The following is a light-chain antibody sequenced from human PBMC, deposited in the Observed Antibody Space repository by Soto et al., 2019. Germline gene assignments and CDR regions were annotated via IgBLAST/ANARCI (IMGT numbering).Light chain of an antibody. V-gene: IGKV1D-13*01. Sequence: AIQMTQSPSSLSASLGDRVTITCRASQGIRDDVGWYQQKPGKAPKLLIYDASSLESGVPSRFRGSGSGTEFTLTISNLQPDDVAPYFCQQYNNYPRTFGQGTKVDNK. J-gene: IGKJ1*01. CDR2: DAS. CDR1: QGIRDD. CDR3: QQYNNYPRT.